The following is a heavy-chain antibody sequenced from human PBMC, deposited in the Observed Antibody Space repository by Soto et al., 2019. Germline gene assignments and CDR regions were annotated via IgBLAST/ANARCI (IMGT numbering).Heavy chain of an antibody. Sequence: QVQLVESGGGVVQPGKSLRLSCAASGFNFGSYGMHWVRQAPGKGLEWVAVIWSYGSKKYYADSVKGRFTISRDNSKSTVYLEMNSLRAEDTAVYYYASTQVVPTMAYLDYWGQGALVTVSS. CDR3: ASTQVVPTMAYLDY. V-gene: IGHV3-33*01. CDR2: IWSYGSKK. J-gene: IGHJ4*02. CDR1: GFNFGSYG. D-gene: IGHD5-12*01.